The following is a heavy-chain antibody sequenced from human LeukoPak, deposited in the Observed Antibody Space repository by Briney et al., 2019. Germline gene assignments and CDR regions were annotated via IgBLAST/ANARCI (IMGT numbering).Heavy chain of an antibody. Sequence: GGSLRLSCAASGFTFSSYAMSWVRQAPGKGLEWVSYISSSSSTIYYADSVKGRFTISRDNAKNSLYLQMNSLRAEDTAVYYCARDRGYSGYDLWGQGTLVTVSS. CDR2: ISSSSSTI. D-gene: IGHD5-12*01. CDR3: ARDRGYSGYDL. CDR1: GFTFSSYA. J-gene: IGHJ4*02. V-gene: IGHV3-48*01.